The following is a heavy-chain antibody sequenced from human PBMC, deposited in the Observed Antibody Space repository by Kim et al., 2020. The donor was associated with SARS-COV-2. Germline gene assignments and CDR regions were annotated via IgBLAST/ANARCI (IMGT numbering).Heavy chain of an antibody. CDR2: IIPIFGTA. CDR3: ARGTRITGTPYFQH. D-gene: IGHD1-20*01. CDR1: GGTFSSYA. V-gene: IGHV1-69*13. J-gene: IGHJ1*01. Sequence: SVKVSCKASGGTFSSYAISWVRQAPGQGLEWMGGIIPIFGTANYAQKFQGRVTITADESTSTAYMELSSLRSEDTAVYYCARGTRITGTPYFQHWGQGTLVTVSS.